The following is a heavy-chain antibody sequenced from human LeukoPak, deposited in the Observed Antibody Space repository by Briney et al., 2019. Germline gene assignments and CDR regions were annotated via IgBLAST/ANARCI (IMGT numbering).Heavy chain of an antibody. CDR2: ISSSGSTI. J-gene: IGHJ6*04. CDR3: AELGITMIGGV. D-gene: IGHD3-10*02. V-gene: IGHV3-48*04. Sequence: GGSLRLSCAASGFTFSGSTMNWVRQAPGKGLEWVSYISSSGSTIYYADSVKGRFTISRDNAKNSLYLQMNSLRAEDTAVYYCAELGITMIGGVWGKGTTVTISS. CDR1: GFTFSGST.